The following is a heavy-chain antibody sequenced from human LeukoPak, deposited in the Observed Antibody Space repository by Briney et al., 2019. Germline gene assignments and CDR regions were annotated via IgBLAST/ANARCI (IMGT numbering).Heavy chain of an antibody. V-gene: IGHV3-23*01. D-gene: IGHD3-10*01. CDR3: AKIPPTYGSGTNFDY. Sequence: GGSLRLSCAASEFTFSSYAMSWVRQAPGKGLEWVSVISGSGGSTYYADSVKGRFTISRDNSKNTLYLQMNSLRAEDTAVYYCAKIPPTYGSGTNFDYWGQGTLVTVSS. CDR2: ISGSGGST. J-gene: IGHJ4*02. CDR1: EFTFSSYA.